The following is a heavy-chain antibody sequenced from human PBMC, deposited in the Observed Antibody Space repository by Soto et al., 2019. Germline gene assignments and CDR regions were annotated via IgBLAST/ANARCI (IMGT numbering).Heavy chain of an antibody. CDR3: ARGGLELLHAFDI. Sequence: SQTLSLTCAISGDSVSSNNAAWNWIRQSPSRGLEWLGRTYFRSKWHYGYAVSVRSRITIKPDTSKNQFSLQLNSVTPEDTAVYYCARGGLELLHAFDIWGQGTMVTVSS. D-gene: IGHD1-7*01. CDR2: TYFRSKWHY. V-gene: IGHV6-1*01. CDR1: GDSVSSNNAA. J-gene: IGHJ3*02.